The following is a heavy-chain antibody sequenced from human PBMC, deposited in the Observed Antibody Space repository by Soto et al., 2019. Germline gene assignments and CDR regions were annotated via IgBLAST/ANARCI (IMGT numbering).Heavy chain of an antibody. CDR1: GFTFSSYA. J-gene: IGHJ4*02. Sequence: GSLRLSCAASGFTFSSYAMHWVRQAPGKGLEWVAVISYDGSNKYYADSVKGRFTISRDNSKNTLYLQMNSLRAEDTAVYYCARDLELEPNELQPGNWGQGTLVTVS. CDR3: ARDLELEPNELQPGN. D-gene: IGHD1-1*01. CDR2: ISYDGSNK. V-gene: IGHV3-30-3*01.